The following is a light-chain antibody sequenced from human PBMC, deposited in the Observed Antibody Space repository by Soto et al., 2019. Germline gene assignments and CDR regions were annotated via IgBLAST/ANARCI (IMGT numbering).Light chain of an antibody. CDR2: LGS. V-gene: IGKV2-28*01. CDR3: MQALHSPLT. CDR1: QSLLHTNGNTY. Sequence: DIVMTQSPLSLPVTPGEPASISCRSSQSLLHTNGNTYLDWYLQKSGQSPQLLIYLGSNRASGVPDRFSGSGSGTDFTLKISRVEAEDVGVYYCMQALHSPLTFGQGTRLEIK. J-gene: IGKJ5*01.